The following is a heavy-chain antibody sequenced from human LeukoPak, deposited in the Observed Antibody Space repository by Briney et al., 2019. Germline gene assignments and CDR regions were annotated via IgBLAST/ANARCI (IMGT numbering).Heavy chain of an antibody. V-gene: IGHV3-21*04. CDR3: AKTTDGYSYGPVVYFDY. CDR1: GFAFSDYS. J-gene: IGHJ4*02. Sequence: GGSLRLSCAASGFAFSDYSTNWVRQAPGNGLDWVSSISSTSTYILYADSVKDRFTISRDNSKHTLYLQMNSLRAEDTAVYYCAKTTDGYSYGPVVYFDYWGQGTLVTVSS. D-gene: IGHD5-18*01. CDR2: ISSTSTYI.